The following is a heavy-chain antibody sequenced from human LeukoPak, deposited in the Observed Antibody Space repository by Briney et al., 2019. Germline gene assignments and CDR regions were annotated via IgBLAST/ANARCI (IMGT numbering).Heavy chain of an antibody. CDR2: INHSGST. V-gene: IGHV4-34*01. Sequence: PSETLSLTCAVYGGPFSGYYWSWIRQPPGKGLEWIGEINHSGSTNYNPSLKSRVTISVDTSKNQFSLKLSSVTAADTAVYYCARLVYGSGIDYWGQGTLVTVSS. CDR1: GGPFSGYY. J-gene: IGHJ4*02. D-gene: IGHD3-10*01. CDR3: ARLVYGSGIDY.